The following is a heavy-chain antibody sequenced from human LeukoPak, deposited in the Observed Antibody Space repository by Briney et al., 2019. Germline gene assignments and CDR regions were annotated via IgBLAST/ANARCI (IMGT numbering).Heavy chain of an antibody. CDR3: ARRDIVVVPAATDAFDI. Sequence: PGGSLRLSCAASGFTFSSYSMNWVRQAPGKGLEWVSSISSSSSYIYYADSVKGRFTISRDNAKNSLYLQMNSLRAEDTAVYYCARRDIVVVPAATDAFDIWGQGTMVTVSS. V-gene: IGHV3-21*01. CDR2: ISSSSSYI. J-gene: IGHJ3*02. D-gene: IGHD2-2*01. CDR1: GFTFSSYS.